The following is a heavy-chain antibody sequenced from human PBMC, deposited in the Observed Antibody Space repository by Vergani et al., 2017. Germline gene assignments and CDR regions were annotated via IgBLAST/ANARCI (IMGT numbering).Heavy chain of an antibody. V-gene: IGHV1-46*03. Sequence: QVLLVQSGAEVKKPGASVRVSCKTSGYTFTNYYIHWVRQAAGQGVEWMGIINPSGGSTNYAQQFQGRLTMTRDTSTSTVYMDLSNLRSEDTAVYYCARPHGDILPPDPRRLDYWGQGTLVTVSS. D-gene: IGHD4-17*01. CDR2: INPSGGST. J-gene: IGHJ4*02. CDR3: ARPHGDILPPDPRRLDY. CDR1: GYTFTNYY.